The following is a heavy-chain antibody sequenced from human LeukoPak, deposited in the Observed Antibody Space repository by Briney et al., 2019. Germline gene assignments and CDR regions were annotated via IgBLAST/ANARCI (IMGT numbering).Heavy chain of an antibody. CDR3: ARGMTTVVDYYYYYYMDV. J-gene: IGHJ6*03. D-gene: IGHD4-23*01. CDR2: MNPNSGNT. V-gene: IGHV1-8*01. Sequence: ASVKLSCKASGYTFTSYDINWVRQATGQGLEWMGWMNPNSGNTGYAQKFQGRVTMTRNTSISTAYMELSSLRSEDTAVYYCARGMTTVVDYYYYYYMDVWGKGTTVTVSS. CDR1: GYTFTSYD.